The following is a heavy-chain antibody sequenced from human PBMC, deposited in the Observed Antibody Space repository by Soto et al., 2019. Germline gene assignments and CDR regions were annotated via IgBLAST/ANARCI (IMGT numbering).Heavy chain of an antibody. V-gene: IGHV4-39*01. D-gene: IGHD3-10*01. CDR2: IYYSGST. CDR3: ASRYGSGTYYKKPFDC. Sequence: SETLSLTCAVSGGSISSGGYSWGWIRQPPGKGLEWIGSIYYSGSTYYNPSLKSRVTISVDTSKNQFSLKLNSVTTADTAVYYCASRYGSGTYYKKPFDCWGQGTLVTVSS. J-gene: IGHJ4*02. CDR1: GGSISSGGYS.